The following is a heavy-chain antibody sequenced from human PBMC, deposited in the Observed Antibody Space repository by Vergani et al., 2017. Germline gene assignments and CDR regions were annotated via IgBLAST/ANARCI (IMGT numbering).Heavy chain of an antibody. CDR3: AVRPRVNLVGGEIVTKRTFDY. CDR1: GDSISSNNC. Sequence: QVQLQESGPGLVKPPGTLSLTCAVSGDSISSNNCWTWVRRPPGKGLEWIGEICHTEDTKYSPSLKSRVTVSVDESRNLFSLRLNSVTAADTAMYYCAVRPRVNLVGGEIVTKRTFDYWSQGSLVTVSS. D-gene: IGHD3-10*01. J-gene: IGHJ4*02. CDR2: ICHTEDT. V-gene: IGHV4-4*03.